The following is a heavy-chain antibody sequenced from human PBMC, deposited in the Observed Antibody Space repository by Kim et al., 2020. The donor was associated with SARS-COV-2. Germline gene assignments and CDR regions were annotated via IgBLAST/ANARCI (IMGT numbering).Heavy chain of an antibody. CDR2: ISGSGGST. CDR1: GFTFSSHA. J-gene: IGHJ4*02. D-gene: IGHD6-6*01. V-gene: IGHV3-23*01. Sequence: GGSLRLSCAASGFTFSSHAMSWVRQAPGKGLEWVSEISGSGGSTYYVDSVKGRFTISRDNSKNTLYLQMNSLRAEDTAVYYCAKDEYSSSSSFDYWGQGTLVAVSS. CDR3: AKDEYSSSSSFDY.